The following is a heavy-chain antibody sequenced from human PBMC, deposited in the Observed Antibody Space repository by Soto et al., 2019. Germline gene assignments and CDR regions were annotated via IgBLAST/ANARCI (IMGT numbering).Heavy chain of an antibody. CDR2: MYYSGSS. CDR3: ARHPRDDYNYGGSGIFDY. Sequence: QLQLQESGPGLVKPSETLSLTCSVSGGSISSRTFWWAWIRQPPGKGLEWIGDMYYSGSSYSSPSLKSRVTLSVDTSKNQLSLKLNFVTAADTAVYYCARHPRDDYNYGGSGIFDYWGQGTLVTVSS. J-gene: IGHJ4*02. CDR1: GGSISSRTFW. V-gene: IGHV4-39*01. D-gene: IGHD4-4*01.